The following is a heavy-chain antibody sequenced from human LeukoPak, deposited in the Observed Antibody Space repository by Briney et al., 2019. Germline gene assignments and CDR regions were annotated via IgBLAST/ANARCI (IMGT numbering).Heavy chain of an antibody. D-gene: IGHD2-15*01. CDR3: ARVRLSGVTDY. CDR1: GGSMYDYY. Sequence: PSESLSLTRPVYGGSMYDYYWSWIRQPPLKGLEWIGHIHYNGRTNYNPSLESPATISIDMSKNQFSLNLSSVTAADTAVYYCARVRLSGVTDYWGQGTLVTVSS. J-gene: IGHJ4*02. CDR2: IHYNGRT. V-gene: IGHV4-59*01.